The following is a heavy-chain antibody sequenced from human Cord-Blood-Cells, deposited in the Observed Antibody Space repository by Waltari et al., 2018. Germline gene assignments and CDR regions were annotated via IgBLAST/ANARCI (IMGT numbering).Heavy chain of an antibody. D-gene: IGHD6-19*01. V-gene: IGHV4-39*01. J-gene: IGHJ4*02. CDR2: IYYSGST. CDR3: ASIAVAGLLFDY. CDR1: GGSIRSSSYY. Sequence: QLQLQESGPGLVKPSETLSLTCTVSGGSIRSSSYYWGWIRHPPGKGLEWIGSIYYSGSTYYNPSLKSRVTISVDTSKNQFSLKLSSVTAADTAVYYCASIAVAGLLFDYWGQGTLVTVSS.